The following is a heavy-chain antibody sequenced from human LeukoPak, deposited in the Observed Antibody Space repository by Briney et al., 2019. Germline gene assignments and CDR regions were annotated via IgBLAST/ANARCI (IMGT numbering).Heavy chain of an antibody. Sequence: ASVKVSCKASGYTFTGYYMHWVRQAPGQALERMGWINPNSGGTNYAQKFQGRVTMTRDTAISTAYMELSRLRSDDTAVYYCAVLVVATTDYFDYWGQGTLVTVSS. CDR3: AVLVVATTDYFDY. CDR1: GYTFTGYY. V-gene: IGHV1-2*02. J-gene: IGHJ4*02. D-gene: IGHD2-15*01. CDR2: INPNSGGT.